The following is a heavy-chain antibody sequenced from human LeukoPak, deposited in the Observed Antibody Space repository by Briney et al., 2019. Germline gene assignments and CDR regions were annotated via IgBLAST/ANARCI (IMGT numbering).Heavy chain of an antibody. CDR2: ISAYNGNT. J-gene: IGHJ4*02. CDR3: ARSPYGSGSYYLGVHFDY. Sequence: ASVKVSCKASGYTFTGYYMHRVRQAPGQGLEWMGWISAYNGNTNYAQKLQGRVTMTTDTSTSTAYMELRSLRSDDTAVYYCARSPYGSGSYYLGVHFDYWGQGTLVTVSS. V-gene: IGHV1-18*04. CDR1: GYTFTGYY. D-gene: IGHD3-10*01.